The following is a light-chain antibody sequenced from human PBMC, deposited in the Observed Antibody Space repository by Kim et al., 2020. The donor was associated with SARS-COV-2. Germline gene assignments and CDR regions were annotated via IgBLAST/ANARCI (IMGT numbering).Light chain of an antibody. Sequence: EIVLTQSPGTLSLSPGERATLSCRASQSVSSSYLAWYQQKPGQAPRLLIYGASSRATGIPDRFSGSGSGTDFTLTISRLEPEDFAVYYCQRWDTFGQGTKLEI. CDR3: QRWDT. CDR2: GAS. J-gene: IGKJ2*01. CDR1: QSVSSSY. V-gene: IGKV3-20*01.